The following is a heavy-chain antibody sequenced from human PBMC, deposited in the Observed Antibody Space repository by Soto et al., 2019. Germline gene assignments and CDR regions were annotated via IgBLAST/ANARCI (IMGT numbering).Heavy chain of an antibody. CDR1: GFTFSSYS. D-gene: IGHD6-19*01. CDR3: AREEQGSGWTRGAFDI. V-gene: IGHV3-48*01. J-gene: IGHJ3*02. CDR2: ISSSSSTI. Sequence: GGSLRLSCAASGFTFSSYSMNWIRQAPGKGLEWVSYISSSSSTIYYADSVKGRFTISRDNAKNSLYLQMNSLRAEDTAVYYCAREEQGSGWTRGAFDIWGQGTRVTVSS.